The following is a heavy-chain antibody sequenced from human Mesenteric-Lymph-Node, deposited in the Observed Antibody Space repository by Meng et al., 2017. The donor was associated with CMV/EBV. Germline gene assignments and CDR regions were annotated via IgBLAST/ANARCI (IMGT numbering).Heavy chain of an antibody. CDR2: IYHSGST. CDR3: ARAPGVGPTGDSFDY. V-gene: IGHV4-4*02. D-gene: IGHD1-26*01. J-gene: IGHJ4*02. CDR1: GGSISSSNW. Sequence: SGGSISSSNWWSWVRQPPGKGLEWIGEIYHSGSTNYNPSLKSRVTISVDKSKNQFSLKLSSVTAADTAMYYCARAPGVGPTGDSFDYWGQGILVTVSS.